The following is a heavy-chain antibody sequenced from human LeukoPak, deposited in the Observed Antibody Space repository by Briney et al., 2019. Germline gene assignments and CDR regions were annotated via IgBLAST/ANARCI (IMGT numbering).Heavy chain of an antibody. Sequence: PSETLSLTCTVSGGSISSSNYYWGWIRQPPGMTLEWIGSVYYSGSAFYNPSLKSRVTISLDTSKNQFSLKMSSVTAADTAMYYCTRDKGYYYDSSGSGDASDIWGQGTMVTVSS. CDR1: GGSISSSNYY. CDR3: TRDKGYYYDSSGSGDASDI. CDR2: VYYSGSA. V-gene: IGHV4-39*07. J-gene: IGHJ3*02. D-gene: IGHD3-22*01.